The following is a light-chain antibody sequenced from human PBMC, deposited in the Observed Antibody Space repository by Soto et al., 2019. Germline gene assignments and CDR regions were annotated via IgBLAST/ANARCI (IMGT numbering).Light chain of an antibody. CDR1: QSISSW. Sequence: DIQMTQSNSTLSASVGDRVTITCRASQSISSWLAWYQQKPGKAPKLLIYAASTLESGVPSRFSATVSGTEFSLTITSLQPEDFATYYCQQLFDSPITFGQGTRLEI. CDR3: QQLFDSPIT. J-gene: IGKJ5*01. CDR2: AAS. V-gene: IGKV1-5*01.